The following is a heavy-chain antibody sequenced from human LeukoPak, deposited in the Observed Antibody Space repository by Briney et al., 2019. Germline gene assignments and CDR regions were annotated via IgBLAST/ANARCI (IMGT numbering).Heavy chain of an antibody. CDR2: INAGNGNT. Sequence: ASVTVSCKASGYTFTSYAMHWVRQAPGQRLEWMGWINAGNGNTKYSQKFQGRVTITRDTSASTAYMELSSLRSEDTAVYYCARDLRYYYGSGSSAYYYYGMDVWGQGTTVTVSS. J-gene: IGHJ6*02. D-gene: IGHD3-10*01. V-gene: IGHV1-3*01. CDR3: ARDLRYYYGSGSSAYYYYGMDV. CDR1: GYTFTSYA.